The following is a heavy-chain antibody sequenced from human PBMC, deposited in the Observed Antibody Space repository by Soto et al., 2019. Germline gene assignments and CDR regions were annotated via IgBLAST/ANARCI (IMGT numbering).Heavy chain of an antibody. CDR3: ARDFGPTSGYHFYSMDV. CDR1: GFNVDSFE. Sequence: EVQLLESGGGLVQPGESLRLSCAASGFNVDSFEMSWVRQPQGKGLQWLSSMSSGGSAIYYADSVKGRFTISRDSANNPLYLQINTLRAEDTAVYYCARDFGPTSGYHFYSMDVWGQGTTVTVSS. J-gene: IGHJ6*02. D-gene: IGHD3-22*01. CDR2: MSSGGSAI. V-gene: IGHV3-48*03.